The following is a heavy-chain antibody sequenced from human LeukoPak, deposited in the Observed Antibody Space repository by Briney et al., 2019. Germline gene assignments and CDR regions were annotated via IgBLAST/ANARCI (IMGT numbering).Heavy chain of an antibody. D-gene: IGHD3-10*01. CDR2: INHSGST. J-gene: IGHJ4*02. V-gene: IGHV4-34*01. Sequence: PSETLSLTCAVYGGSFSGYYWSWIRQPPGKGLEWIGEINHSGSTNYNPSLKSRVTISVDTSKNQFSLKLSSVTAADTAVYYCARVHVTSGSFTVHREWGYWGQGTLVTVSS. CDR3: ARVHVTSGSFTVHREWGY. CDR1: GGSFSGYY.